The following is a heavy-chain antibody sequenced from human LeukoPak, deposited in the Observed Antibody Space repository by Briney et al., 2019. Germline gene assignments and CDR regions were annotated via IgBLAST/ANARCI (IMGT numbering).Heavy chain of an antibody. CDR1: GFTFSSYG. Sequence: PGGSLRLSCAASGFTFSSYGMHWVRQAPGKGLEWVAVIWYDGSNKYYADSVKGRFTISRDNSKNTLYLQMNSLRAEDTDVYYCASEPDSDYYGSGSHPDYWGQGTLVTVSS. J-gene: IGHJ4*02. V-gene: IGHV3-33*01. CDR3: ASEPDSDYYGSGSHPDY. D-gene: IGHD3-10*01. CDR2: IWYDGSNK.